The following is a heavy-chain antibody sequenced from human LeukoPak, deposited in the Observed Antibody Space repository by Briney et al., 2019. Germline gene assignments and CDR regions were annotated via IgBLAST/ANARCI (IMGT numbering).Heavy chain of an antibody. V-gene: IGHV4-31*03. CDR3: ARASWGYYGSGSYFRWNYYFDY. CDR2: IYYSGST. Sequence: SQTLSLTCTVSGGSISSGGYYWSWIRQHPGRGLEWIGYIYYSGSTYYNPSLKSRVTISVDTSKNQFSLKLSSVTAADTVVYYCARASWGYYGSGSYFRWNYYFDYWGQGTLVTVSS. CDR1: GGSISSGGYY. D-gene: IGHD3-10*01. J-gene: IGHJ4*02.